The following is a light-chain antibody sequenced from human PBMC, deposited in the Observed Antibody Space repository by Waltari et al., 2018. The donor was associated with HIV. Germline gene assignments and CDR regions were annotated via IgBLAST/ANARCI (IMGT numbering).Light chain of an antibody. J-gene: IGLJ3*02. CDR1: SSNIGSNT. V-gene: IGLV1-44*01. Sequence: QSVLTQPPSASGTPGQRVTIPCSASSSNIGSNTVKWYQQLPGTAPKPLIYSNNQPPSGVPDRFSGSKSVTSASLAISGLQSEDEADYYCAAWDDSLNGWVFGGGTKLTVL. CDR3: AAWDDSLNGWV. CDR2: SNN.